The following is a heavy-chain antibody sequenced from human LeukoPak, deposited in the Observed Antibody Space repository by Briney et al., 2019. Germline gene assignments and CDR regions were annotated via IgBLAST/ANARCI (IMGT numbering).Heavy chain of an antibody. CDR2: MIGSGDT. CDR1: GFTFGNFA. CDR3: AKDMHYNDGRWEFDP. D-gene: IGHD5-24*01. Sequence: GGSLRLSCVASGFTFGNFAVTWVRQAPGKGLEWVSGMIGSGDTYYSDSVTGRFTMSRDNYRTTLYLQMNSLRFEDTAIYYCAKDMHYNDGRWEFDPWGQGTLVTVSS. V-gene: IGHV3-23*01. J-gene: IGHJ5*02.